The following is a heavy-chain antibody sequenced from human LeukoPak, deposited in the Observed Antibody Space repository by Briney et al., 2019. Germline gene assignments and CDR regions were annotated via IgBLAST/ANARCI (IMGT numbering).Heavy chain of an antibody. Sequence: PGGSLRLSCAASGFTFSSYSMKWVRQAPGKGLEWVSSISSSSSTIYYADSVKGRFTISRDNAKNSLYLQMNSLRAEDTAVYYCARDYDSSGYPDYWGQGTLVTVSS. D-gene: IGHD3-22*01. CDR3: ARDYDSSGYPDY. CDR1: GFTFSSYS. V-gene: IGHV3-48*01. CDR2: ISSSSSTI. J-gene: IGHJ4*02.